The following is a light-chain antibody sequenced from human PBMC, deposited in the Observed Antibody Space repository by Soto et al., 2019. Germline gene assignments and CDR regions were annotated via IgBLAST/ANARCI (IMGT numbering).Light chain of an antibody. V-gene: IGKV3-20*01. J-gene: IGKJ1*01. CDR1: QSVSSSY. CDR3: QQYGSSPLT. Sequence: EIVLTQSTGTLSLSPGERATLSCRASQSVSSSYLAWYQQKPGQAPRLLIYGASSRATDIPDRFSGSGSGTDFTLTISRLEPEDFAVYSCQQYGSSPLTFGQGTKVELK. CDR2: GAS.